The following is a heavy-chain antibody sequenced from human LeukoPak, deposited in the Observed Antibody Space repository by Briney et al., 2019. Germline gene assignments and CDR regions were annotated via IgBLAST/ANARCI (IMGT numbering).Heavy chain of an antibody. CDR2: IYYSGSS. CDR3: ARANHGWYFDL. J-gene: IGHJ2*01. CDR1: GGXISNYY. V-gene: IGHV4-59*01. Sequence: SETLSLTCTVSGGXISNYYWCWIRQPPGKGLEWIGYIYYSGSSNYNPSLKSRVTVSVDTSKNQFSLRLTSVTAADTAVYYCARANHGWYFDLWGRGTLVTVSS. D-gene: IGHD1-14*01.